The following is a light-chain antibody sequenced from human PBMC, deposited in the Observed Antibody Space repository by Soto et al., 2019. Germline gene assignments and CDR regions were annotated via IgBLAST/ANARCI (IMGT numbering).Light chain of an antibody. V-gene: IGKV1-5*01. CDR1: QSISSW. Sequence: DIQMTQSPSTLSASVGDRATIACRASQSISSWLAWYQQKPGKAPKLLIFDASSLKSGVPSRFSGSGSGTEFTLTISSLQPDDFATYYCQQYNTYPYTFGQGTKLEI. J-gene: IGKJ2*01. CDR2: DAS. CDR3: QQYNTYPYT.